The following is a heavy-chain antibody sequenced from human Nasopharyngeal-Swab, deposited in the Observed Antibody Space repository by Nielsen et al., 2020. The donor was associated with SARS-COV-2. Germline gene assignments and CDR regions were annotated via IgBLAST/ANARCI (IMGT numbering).Heavy chain of an antibody. Sequence: GGSLRLSCAASGFTFSSYWMSWVRQAPGKGLECVANINQDGSPKYYVESVKGRFTVSRDNAENLMYLQMDNLRAEDTAIYYCARISRGYTGYVDQNWFDPWGQGTLVTVPS. J-gene: IGHJ5*02. CDR2: INQDGSPK. CDR1: GFTFSSYW. CDR3: ARISRGYTGYVDQNWFDP. D-gene: IGHD5-12*01. V-gene: IGHV3-7*03.